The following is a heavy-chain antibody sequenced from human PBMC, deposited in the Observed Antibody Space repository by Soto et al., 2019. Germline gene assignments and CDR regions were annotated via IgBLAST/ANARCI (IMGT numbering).Heavy chain of an antibody. D-gene: IGHD1-20*01. CDR3: ARDTYITGTSYVLYGMDV. J-gene: IGHJ6*02. CDR1: GYTFTSYY. Sequence: QVQLVQSGAEVKKPGASVKVSCKASGYTFTSYYMHWVRQAPGQGLEWMGIINPSGGSTSYAQKFQGRVTMTRDTSTSTVYMELSSLRSEDTAVYYCARDTYITGTSYVLYGMDVWGQGTTVTVSS. V-gene: IGHV1-46*01. CDR2: INPSGGST.